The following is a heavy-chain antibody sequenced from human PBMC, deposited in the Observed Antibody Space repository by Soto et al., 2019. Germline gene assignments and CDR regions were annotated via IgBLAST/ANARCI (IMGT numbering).Heavy chain of an antibody. CDR3: AREGGSSSWYSSYYGMDV. J-gene: IGHJ6*02. Sequence: GESLKISCKVSGYSFTTYWIGWVRQMPGKGLECMGIIYPGDSDTRYSPSFQGQVTISADKSIDTAYLQWSSLKASDTAMYYCAREGGSSSWYSSYYGMDVWGQGTTVTGSS. CDR1: GYSFTTYW. V-gene: IGHV5-51*01. D-gene: IGHD6-13*01. CDR2: IYPGDSDT.